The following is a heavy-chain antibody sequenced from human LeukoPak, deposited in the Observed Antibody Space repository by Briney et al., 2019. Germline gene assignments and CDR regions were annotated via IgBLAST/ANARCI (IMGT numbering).Heavy chain of an antibody. CDR2: IYYSGST. CDR3: ARIAITMVRAGNDYYYYYMDV. CDR1: GGSISSYY. D-gene: IGHD3-10*01. V-gene: IGHV4-59*01. Sequence: SETLSLTCTVSGGSISSYYWSWIRQPPGKGLEWIGYIYYSGSTNYNPSLKNRVTISVDTSKNQFSLKLSSVTAADTAVYYCARIAITMVRAGNDYYYYYMDVWGKGTTVTVSS. J-gene: IGHJ6*03.